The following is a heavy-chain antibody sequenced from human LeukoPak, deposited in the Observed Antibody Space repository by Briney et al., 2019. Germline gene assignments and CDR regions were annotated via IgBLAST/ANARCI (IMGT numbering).Heavy chain of an antibody. CDR2: ISYDGSNK. CDR1: GFTFSSYA. V-gene: IGHV3-30*01. J-gene: IGHJ3*02. CDR3: ARDFVVGARGGAFDI. D-gene: IGHD1-26*01. Sequence: GGSLRLSCAASGFTFSSYAMHWVRQAPGKGLEWVAIISYDGSNKYYADSVKGRFTISRDNSKNTLHLQMNSLRAEDTAVYYCARDFVVGARGGAFDIWGQGTMVTVSS.